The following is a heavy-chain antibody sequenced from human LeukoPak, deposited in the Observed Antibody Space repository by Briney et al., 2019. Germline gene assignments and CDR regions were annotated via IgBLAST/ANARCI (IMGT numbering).Heavy chain of an antibody. CDR1: GFTFSSYA. D-gene: IGHD7-27*01. Sequence: PGGSLRLSCAASGFTFSSYAMSWVRQAPGKGLEWVSAISGSGGSTYYADSVKGRFTISSDNSKNTLYLQMNSLRAEDTAVYYCAKGGWGSYDAFDIWGQGTMVTVSS. CDR2: ISGSGGST. J-gene: IGHJ3*02. CDR3: AKGGWGSYDAFDI. V-gene: IGHV3-23*01.